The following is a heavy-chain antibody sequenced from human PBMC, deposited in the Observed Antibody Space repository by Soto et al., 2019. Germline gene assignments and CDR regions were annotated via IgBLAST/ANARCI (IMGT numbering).Heavy chain of an antibody. CDR1: GYSFNSYG. J-gene: IGHJ6*02. Sequence: ASVKVSCKASGYSFNSYGISWVRQAPGQRLEWMGWSSAYDGHTNYAQNLQGRVTMTTDTSTSTAYMELGSLRSDDTAVYYCARELARMTIVGVVIDGMDVWGQGTTVTVSS. D-gene: IGHD3-3*01. CDR2: SSAYDGHT. CDR3: ARELARMTIVGVVIDGMDV. V-gene: IGHV1-18*01.